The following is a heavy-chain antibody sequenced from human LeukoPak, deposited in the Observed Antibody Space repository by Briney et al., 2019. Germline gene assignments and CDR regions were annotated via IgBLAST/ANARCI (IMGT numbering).Heavy chain of an antibody. V-gene: IGHV3-69-1*01. CDR1: GFTFSNYD. CDR3: ARCDSSWYSGYDF. D-gene: IGHD6-13*01. J-gene: IGHJ4*02. Sequence: GGSLRLSCAASGFTFSNYDMTWVRQAPGKGLECVSTIILNGNTYYADSVKGRFTISRDNAKNSLYLQMNSLRAEDTAVYYCARCDSSWYSGYDFWGQGTLVTVSS. CDR2: IILNGNT.